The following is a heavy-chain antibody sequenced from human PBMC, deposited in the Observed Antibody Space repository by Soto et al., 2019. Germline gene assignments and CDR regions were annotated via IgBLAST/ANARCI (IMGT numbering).Heavy chain of an antibody. CDR3: AKLPHRYCSSTSCYGF. CDR2: ISGSGGST. J-gene: IGHJ6*02. V-gene: IGHV3-23*01. CDR1: GFTFSSYA. D-gene: IGHD2-2*01. Sequence: GSLRLSCAAPGFTFSSYAMSWVRQAPGKGLEWVSAISGSGGSTYYADSVKGRFTISRDNSKNTLYLQMNSLRAEDTAVYYCAKLPHRYCSSTSCYGFWGQGTTVTVSS.